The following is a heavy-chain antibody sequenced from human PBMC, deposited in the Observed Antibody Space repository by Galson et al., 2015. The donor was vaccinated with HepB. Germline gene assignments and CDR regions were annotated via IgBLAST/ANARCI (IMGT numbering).Heavy chain of an antibody. J-gene: IGHJ4*02. V-gene: IGHV3-30*18. Sequence: SLRLSCAASGFTFSSYGMHWVRQAPGKGLEWVAVISYDGSNKYYADSVKGRLTISRDNSKNTLYLQMNSLRAEDTAVYYCAKEHSSGWYPAFDYWGQGTLVTVSS. CDR2: ISYDGSNK. D-gene: IGHD6-19*01. CDR1: GFTFSSYG. CDR3: AKEHSSGWYPAFDY.